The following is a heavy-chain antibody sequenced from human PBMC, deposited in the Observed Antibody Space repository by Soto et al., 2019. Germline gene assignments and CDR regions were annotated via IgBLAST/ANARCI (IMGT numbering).Heavy chain of an antibody. CDR3: ARHVGPITMILVVTNNWFDP. CDR2: IFYSVST. J-gene: IGHJ5*02. CDR1: GGSISSGDYS. Sequence: SETLSLTCTVSGGSISSGDYSWSWIRQPPGKGLEWIGYIFYSVSTYYNPSLKSRITISVDTSKNQFSLKLSSVTAADTAVYYCARHVGPITMILVVTNNWFDPWGQGTLVTVSS. D-gene: IGHD3-22*01. V-gene: IGHV4-30-4*01.